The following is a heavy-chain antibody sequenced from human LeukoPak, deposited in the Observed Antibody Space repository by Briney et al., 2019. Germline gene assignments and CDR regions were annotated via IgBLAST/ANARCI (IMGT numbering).Heavy chain of an antibody. D-gene: IGHD6-19*01. V-gene: IGHV3-23*01. CDR2: ISGSGGST. J-gene: IGHJ4*02. CDR1: GFTFSDYG. Sequence: PGGSLRLSCAASGFTFSDYGMNWVRQAPGKGLEWVSAISGSGGSTYYADSVKGRFTISRDNSKNTLYLQMNSLRAEDTTVYYCAKETGYSSGWAFDYWGQGTLVTVSS. CDR3: AKETGYSSGWAFDY.